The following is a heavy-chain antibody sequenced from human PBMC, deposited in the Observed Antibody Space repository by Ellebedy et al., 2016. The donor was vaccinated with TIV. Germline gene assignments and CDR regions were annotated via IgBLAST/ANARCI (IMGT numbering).Heavy chain of an antibody. D-gene: IGHD5-12*01. V-gene: IGHV1-8*01. J-gene: IGHJ4*02. CDR2: MNPNSGNT. CDR1: GYTFTTYD. Sequence: ASVKVSCKASGYTFTTYDINWVRQATGQGLEWMGWMNPNSGNTGYAQKFQGRVTMTRNTSISTAYMELRSLRSDDTAVYYCARAGSGYDWLDFDYWGQGTLVTVSS. CDR3: ARAGSGYDWLDFDY.